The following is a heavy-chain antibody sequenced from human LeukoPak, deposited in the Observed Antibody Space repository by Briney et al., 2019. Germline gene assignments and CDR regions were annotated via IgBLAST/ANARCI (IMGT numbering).Heavy chain of an antibody. J-gene: IGHJ4*02. V-gene: IGHV4-59*08. CDR1: GGSISGYQ. CDR3: TRLDCSGGSCYFDY. CDR2: MHYSGST. D-gene: IGHD2-15*01. Sequence: SETLSLTCSVSGGSISGYQWSWIRQPPGKGLEWIGDMHYSGSTNYNPSLKSRVTISVDTSKNQFSLKLSSVTAADTAVYYCTRLDCSGGSCYFDYWGQGTLVTVSS.